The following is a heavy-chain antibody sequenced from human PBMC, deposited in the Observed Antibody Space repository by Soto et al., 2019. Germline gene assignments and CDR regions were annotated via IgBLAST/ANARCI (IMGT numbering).Heavy chain of an antibody. CDR3: ARRSPDIVATMGAFDI. V-gene: IGHV4-39*01. J-gene: IGHJ3*02. Sequence: PSETLSLTCAVYGGSFSSSSYYWGWIRQPPGKGLEWIGSIYYSGSTYYNPSLKSRVTISVDTSKNQFSLKLSSVTAADTAVYYCARRSPDIVATMGAFDIWGQGTMVTVSS. CDR2: IYYSGST. CDR1: GGSFSSSSYY. D-gene: IGHD5-12*01.